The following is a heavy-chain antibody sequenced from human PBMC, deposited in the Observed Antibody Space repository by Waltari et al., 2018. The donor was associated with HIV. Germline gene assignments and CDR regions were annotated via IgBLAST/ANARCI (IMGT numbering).Heavy chain of an antibody. D-gene: IGHD3-10*01. CDR3: ATGVRYYGP. CDR2: IYPDDTT. CDR1: NFSVSEKH. J-gene: IGHJ5*02. Sequence: AESGGRLIQPGGSLGLSCTASNFSVSEKHVTWIRQVPGGSLECVAAIYPDDTTHCADSVRGRFTISRAKSRTTVLLLMRGLFVDDTATYFCATGVRYYGPWGQGTRVTVST. V-gene: IGHV3-53*01.